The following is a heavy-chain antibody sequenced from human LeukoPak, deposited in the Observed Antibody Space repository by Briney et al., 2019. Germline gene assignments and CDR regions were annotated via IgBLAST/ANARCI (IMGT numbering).Heavy chain of an antibody. V-gene: IGHV1-69*04. J-gene: IGHJ6*02. Sequence: SVKVSCKASGGTFSSYAISWVRQAPGQGLEWMGRIIPILGIANYAQKFQGRVTITADKSTSTAYMELSSLRSEDTAVYYCARDGGPYGDYAMAYYYYSMDVWGQGTTVTVSS. D-gene: IGHD4-17*01. CDR2: IIPILGIA. CDR1: GGTFSSYA. CDR3: ARDGGPYGDYAMAYYYYSMDV.